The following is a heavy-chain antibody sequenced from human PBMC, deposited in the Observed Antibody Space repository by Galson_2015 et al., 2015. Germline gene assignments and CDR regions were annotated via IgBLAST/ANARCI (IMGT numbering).Heavy chain of an antibody. CDR3: AKTTVAAGSSWYMDA. CDR1: AFAFSIYE. CDR2: ITSTGDTT. J-gene: IGHJ6*03. D-gene: IGHD4-23*01. V-gene: IGHV3-48*03. Sequence: SLRLSCAASAFAFSIYEMNWIRQAPGKGLEWVSYITSTGDTTYYADSVKGRFTVSRDNAKNSLFLQMNSLRAEDTALYYCAKTTVAAGSSWYMDAWGKGTTVTGSS.